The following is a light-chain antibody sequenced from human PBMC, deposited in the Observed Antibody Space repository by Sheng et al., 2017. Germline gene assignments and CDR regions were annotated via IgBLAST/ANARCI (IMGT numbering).Light chain of an antibody. CDR1: TSDAGPYNY. J-gene: IGLJ2*01. CDR2: DFT. CDR3: TSYTGDNSWI. V-gene: IGLV2-14*03. Sequence: QSALTQPASVSASPGQSITMSCTGVTSDAGPYNYVSWYQQRPGKAPKLIIYDFTNRPSDVSTRFSGYKSGDTASLTISSLQAEDEADYFCTSYTGDNSWIFGGGTKVTVL.